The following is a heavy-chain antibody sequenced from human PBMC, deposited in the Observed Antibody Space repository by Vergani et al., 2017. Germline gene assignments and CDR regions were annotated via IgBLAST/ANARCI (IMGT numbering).Heavy chain of an antibody. J-gene: IGHJ6*02. Sequence: EVQLVESGGGLVKPGGSLRLSCSASGFTFSSYAMHWVRQAPGKGLESVSAISSNGGRTYYADSVKGRFTIYRDKSKNTLYLQMSSLRAEDTAVYYCVKDWTYYDFWSGEWAAPLYGIDVWGQGP. CDR3: VKDWTYYDFWSGEWAAPLYGIDV. D-gene: IGHD3-3*01. CDR1: GFTFSSYA. CDR2: ISSNGGRT. V-gene: IGHV3-64D*06.